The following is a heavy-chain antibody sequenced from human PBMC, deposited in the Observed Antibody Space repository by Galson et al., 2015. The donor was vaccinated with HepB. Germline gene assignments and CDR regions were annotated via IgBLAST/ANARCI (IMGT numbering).Heavy chain of an antibody. CDR2: ISGSGGST. D-gene: IGHD6-13*01. CDR3: AKNSGSSWFVPYHFDS. J-gene: IGHJ4*02. V-gene: IGHV3-23*01. CDR1: RFTLSNYA. Sequence: LRLSCAASRFTLSNYAMNWVRQAPGKGLEWVSSISGSGGSTYYAGSVKGRFTISRDNSKNTLYLQMNSLRAEDTAVYYCAKNSGSSWFVPYHFDSWGQGTLVTVSS.